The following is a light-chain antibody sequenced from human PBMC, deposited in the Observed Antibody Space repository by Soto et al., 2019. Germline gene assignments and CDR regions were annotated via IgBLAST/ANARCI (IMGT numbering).Light chain of an antibody. J-gene: IGKJ4*01. V-gene: IGKV3-20*01. CDR1: QSVSSTY. CDR3: QQYNSWPLT. CDR2: GAS. Sequence: EIVLTQSPGTLSLSPGERATLSCRASQSVSSTYLIWYQQKPGQAPRLLIYGASSRATGVPDRFSGGGSGTDFTLTISRLEPEDFAVYYCQQYNSWPLTFGGGTKVEIK.